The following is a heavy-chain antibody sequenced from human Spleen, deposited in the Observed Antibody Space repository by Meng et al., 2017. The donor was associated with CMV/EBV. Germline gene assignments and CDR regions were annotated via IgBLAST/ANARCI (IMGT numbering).Heavy chain of an antibody. D-gene: IGHD2-21*02. CDR1: GGTFSSYA. CDR3: ARGYGGDTRVFAF. J-gene: IGHJ4*02. CDR2: IIPILGTV. V-gene: IGHV1-69*05. Sequence: KASGGTFSSYALSWVRQAPGQGLEWMGGIIPILGTVRYAHRFRGRVTITTDESTSTAYMELSSLRSADTAVYFCARGYGGDTRVFAFWGQGTLVTVSS.